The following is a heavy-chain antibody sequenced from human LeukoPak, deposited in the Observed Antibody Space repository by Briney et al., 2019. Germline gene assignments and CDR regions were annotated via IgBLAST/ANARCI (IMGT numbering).Heavy chain of an antibody. J-gene: IGHJ3*02. D-gene: IGHD6-19*01. Sequence: PSETLSLTCAVSGYSISSGYYWGWIRQPPGKGLEWIGSIYHSGSTYYSPSLKSRVTISVDTSKNQFSLKLSSVTAADTAVYYCASFTTAVAATLGAFDIWGQGTMVTVSS. CDR1: GYSISSGYY. V-gene: IGHV4-38-2*01. CDR2: IYHSGST. CDR3: ASFTTAVAATLGAFDI.